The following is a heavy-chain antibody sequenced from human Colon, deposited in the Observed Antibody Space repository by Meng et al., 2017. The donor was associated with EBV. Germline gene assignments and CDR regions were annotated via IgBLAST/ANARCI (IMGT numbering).Heavy chain of an antibody. V-gene: IGHV4-31*03. J-gene: IGHJ4*02. CDR1: GGSVSSGGYY. CDR3: ARVSSGWDYFDY. Sequence: VQLQESAPGLVKPSQTLSLTCTVVGGSVSSGGYYWTWIRQHPGKGLEWFGHIYYSGSTFYSPSLKRRVIISIDTSKNQFSLNLRSVTAADTAVYYCARVSSGWDYFDYWGQGTLVTVSS. D-gene: IGHD6-19*01. CDR2: IYYSGST.